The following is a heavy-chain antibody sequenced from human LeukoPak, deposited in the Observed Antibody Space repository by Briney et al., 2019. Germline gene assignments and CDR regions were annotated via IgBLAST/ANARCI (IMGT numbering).Heavy chain of an antibody. CDR3: VRDPKIAAAGYDAFDI. CDR1: GYSISSGYY. Sequence: SETLSLTCTVSGYSISSGYYWGWIRQPPGKGLEWIGSIYHSGSTYYNPSLKSRVTISVDTSKNQFSLKLSSVTAADTAVYYCVRDPKIAAAGYDAFDIWGQGTMVTVSS. J-gene: IGHJ3*02. D-gene: IGHD6-13*01. V-gene: IGHV4-38-2*02. CDR2: IYHSGST.